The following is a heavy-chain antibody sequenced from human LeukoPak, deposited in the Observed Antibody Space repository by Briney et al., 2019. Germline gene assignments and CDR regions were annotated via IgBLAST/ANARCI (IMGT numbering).Heavy chain of an antibody. V-gene: IGHV4-34*01. J-gene: IGHJ3*02. CDR2: INHSGST. CDR1: GGSFSGYY. D-gene: IGHD2-2*01. Sequence: SETLSLTCAVYGGSFSGYYWSWIRQPPGKGLEWIGEINHSGSTNYNPSLKSRVTISVDTSKNQFSLKLSSVTAADTAAYYCARPLDLGYCSSTSCYAFDIWGQGTMVTVSS. CDR3: ARPLDLGYCSSTSCYAFDI.